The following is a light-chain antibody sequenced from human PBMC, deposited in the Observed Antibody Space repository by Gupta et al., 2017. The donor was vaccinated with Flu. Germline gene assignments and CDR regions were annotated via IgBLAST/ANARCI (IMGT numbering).Light chain of an antibody. CDR3: AAWDDNLNAWA. V-gene: IGLV1-36*01. CDR1: TSNMGINA. Sequence: QSTLTQPPSVSAAPGQRATISCSGSTSNMGINAVSWYQQFPGKPPTLLIFYDDLLSSGVSDRFSGSKSGVSASLVIRGLKSEDEAYYYCAAWDDNLNAWAFGGGTKLTVL. CDR2: YDD. J-gene: IGLJ3*02.